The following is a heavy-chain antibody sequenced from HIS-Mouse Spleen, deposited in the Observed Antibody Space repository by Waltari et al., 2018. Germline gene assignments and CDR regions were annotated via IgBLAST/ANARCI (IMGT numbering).Heavy chain of an antibody. D-gene: IGHD6-19*01. J-gene: IGHJ4*02. CDR2: SNPESGGT. V-gene: IGHV1-2*02. Sequence: QVQLVQSGAEVKKPGASVKVSCKASGYTFTGYYMHWVRQAPGQGLEWLGWSNPESGGTNYAQKFQGRVPMTRDTSISTAYMGLSRLRSDDTAVYYCARGIDLSGWYDYFDYWGQGTLVTVSS. CDR3: ARGIDLSGWYDYFDY. CDR1: GYTFTGYY.